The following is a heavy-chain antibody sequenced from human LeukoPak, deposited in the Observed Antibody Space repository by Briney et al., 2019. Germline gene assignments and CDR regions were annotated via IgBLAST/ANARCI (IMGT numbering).Heavy chain of an antibody. CDR1: GFTFSNYN. CDR2: ISSSSGYI. CDR3: AGDRASYSYGLPAY. V-gene: IGHV3-21*01. D-gene: IGHD5-18*01. J-gene: IGHJ4*02. Sequence: GGSLRLSCAASGFTFSNYNINWVRQAPGKGLEWVSSISSSSGYIYYADSVKGRFTISRDNAQNSLYLQMSSLRAEDTAVYYCAGDRASYSYGLPAYWGQGTLVTVSS.